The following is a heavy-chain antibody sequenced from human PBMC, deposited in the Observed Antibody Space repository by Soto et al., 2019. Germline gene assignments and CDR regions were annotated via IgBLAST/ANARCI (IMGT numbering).Heavy chain of an antibody. CDR3: ARVLSGYCSGGSCLRFDY. Sequence: SETLSLTCTVSGGSISSGGYYWSWIRQHPGKGLEWIGYIYYSGSTYYNPSLKSRVTISVDTSKNQFSLKLSSVTAADTAVYYCARVLSGYCSGGSCLRFDYWGQGTLVTVSS. CDR2: IYYSGST. J-gene: IGHJ4*02. CDR1: GGSISSGGYY. D-gene: IGHD2-15*01. V-gene: IGHV4-31*03.